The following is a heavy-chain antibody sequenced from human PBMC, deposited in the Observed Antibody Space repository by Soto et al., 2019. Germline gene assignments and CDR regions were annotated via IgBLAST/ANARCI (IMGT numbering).Heavy chain of an antibody. V-gene: IGHV4-34*01. D-gene: IGHD3-16*01. CDR2: INHSGST. J-gene: IGHJ6*03. CDR3: ARGRGIRSLGYYYYMDV. Sequence: SETLSLTCAVYGGSFSGYYWSWIRQPPGKGLEWIGEINHSGSTNYNPSLKSRVTISVDTSKNQFSLKLSPVTAADTAVYYCARGRGIRSLGYYYYMDVWGKGTTVTVSS. CDR1: GGSFSGYY.